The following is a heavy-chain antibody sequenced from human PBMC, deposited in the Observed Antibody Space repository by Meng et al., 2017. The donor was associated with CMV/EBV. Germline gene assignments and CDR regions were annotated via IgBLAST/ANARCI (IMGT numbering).Heavy chain of an antibody. CDR2: IYHNGTIYHSEST. J-gene: IGHJ4*02. CDR3: ARECSSTSCYLY. D-gene: IGHD2-2*01. V-gene: IGHV4-38-2*02. CDR1: GYSISSGYY. Sequence: SETLSLTCAVSGYSISSGYYWGWIRQPPGQGLEWIGSIYHNGTIYHSESTYYNPSLKSRVTISVDTSKNQFSLKLSSVTAADTAVYYCARECSSTSCYLYWGQGTLVTVSS.